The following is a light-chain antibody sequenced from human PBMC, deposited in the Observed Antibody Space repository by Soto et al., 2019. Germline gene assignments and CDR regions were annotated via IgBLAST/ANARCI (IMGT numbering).Light chain of an antibody. CDR3: LQYNSYPFT. J-gene: IGKJ3*01. CDR1: QSISIW. V-gene: IGKV1-5*03. Sequence: DIQMTQSPSTLSASVGDRVTITCRASQSISIWLAWYQQKPGKAPKLLIYKASSLESGVPSNFSGSGSGTEFTLTISSLQPDDFATYYCLQYNSYPFTFGPGTKVDIK. CDR2: KAS.